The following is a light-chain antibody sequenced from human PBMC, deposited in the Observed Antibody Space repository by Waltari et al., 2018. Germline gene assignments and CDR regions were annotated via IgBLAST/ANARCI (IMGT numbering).Light chain of an antibody. CDR2: WAS. J-gene: IGKJ3*01. CDR1: QSVLSSASTENY. Sequence: DIVMTQSPDSLAVSLGERATINCKSSQSVLSSASTENYLAWYQQKAGQPPKLLIYWASTRESRVPDRFSGSGSGTDFTLTISSLQAEDVAVYYCQQYSSSPFTFGPGTRVDIK. V-gene: IGKV4-1*01. CDR3: QQYSSSPFT.